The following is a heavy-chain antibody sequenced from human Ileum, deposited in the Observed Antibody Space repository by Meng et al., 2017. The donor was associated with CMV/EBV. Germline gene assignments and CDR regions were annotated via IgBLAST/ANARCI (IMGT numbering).Heavy chain of an antibody. D-gene: IGHD1-26*01. J-gene: IGHJ4*02. CDR2: SNTNAWNP. V-gene: IGHV7-4-1*02. CDR3: ARDGLSGRYFDY. CDR1: GYNFTSNN. Sequence: QVQLVQSGSELKKPGASVKVSCKASGYNFTSNNIIWVRQAPGQGPEWMGWSNTNAWNPTYAQGFTGRFVFSLDTSVSTTYLQISSLKAEDTAVYYCARDGLSGRYFDYWGQGTLVTVSS.